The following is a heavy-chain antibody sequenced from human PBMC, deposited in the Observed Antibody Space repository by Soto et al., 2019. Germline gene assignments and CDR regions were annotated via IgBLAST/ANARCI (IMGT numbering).Heavy chain of an antibody. CDR1: GGSISSGGYY. Sequence: SETLSLTCTVSGGSISSGGYYWSWIRQHPGKGLEWIGYIYYSGSTYYNPSIKSRVTISVDTSKNQFSLKLSSVTAADTAVYYCVRLNTIFVCSGGSCYRFAFDYWGQGTLVIVSS. CDR3: VRLNTIFVCSGGSCYRFAFDY. J-gene: IGHJ4*02. D-gene: IGHD2-15*01. V-gene: IGHV4-31*03. CDR2: IYYSGST.